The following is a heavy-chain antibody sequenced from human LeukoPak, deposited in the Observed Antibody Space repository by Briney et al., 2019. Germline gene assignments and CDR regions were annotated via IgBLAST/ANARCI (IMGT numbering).Heavy chain of an antibody. D-gene: IGHD1-7*01. CDR1: GFTFSSYS. CDR3: ARDVTGTGDY. Sequence: GGYLRLSCAASGFTFSSYSMNWVRQAPGKGLEWVSYISSSSTSIYYADSVKDRFTISRDNAKNSLYLQMNSLRAEDTAVYYCARDVTGTGDYWGQGTLVTVSS. J-gene: IGHJ4*02. CDR2: ISSSSTSI. V-gene: IGHV3-48*04.